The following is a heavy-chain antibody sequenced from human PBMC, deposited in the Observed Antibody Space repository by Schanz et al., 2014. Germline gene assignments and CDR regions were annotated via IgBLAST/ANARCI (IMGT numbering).Heavy chain of an antibody. CDR3: ARQPGRITVSGVVSNWFDP. CDR1: GFTVSDNY. CDR2: IYSGGST. Sequence: HLVESGGGLIQPGGSLRLSCAASGFTVSDNYMTWVRQAPGKGLEWVSVIYSGGSTYYADSVKGRFTISRDNSKNTLYLQMNSLRVEDTAVYYCARQPGRITVSGVVSNWFDPWGQGTLVTVSS. D-gene: IGHD3-3*01. J-gene: IGHJ5*02. V-gene: IGHV3-53*01.